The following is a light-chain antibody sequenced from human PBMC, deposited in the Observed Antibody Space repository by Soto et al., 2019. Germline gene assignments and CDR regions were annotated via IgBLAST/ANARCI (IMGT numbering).Light chain of an antibody. V-gene: IGKV3-20*01. CDR1: ESGSNNY. J-gene: IGKJ2*01. CDR2: GSS. CDR3: QQYGSSPPYT. Sequence: EVVLTQSPGTLSLSRGERATLSCRASESGSNNYFAWYQQKPGQAPRPIIVGSSDRATGRTDRFSGSGSGTAFTLTISRLEPEDFAVYYCQQYGSSPPYTFGQGTKLEIK.